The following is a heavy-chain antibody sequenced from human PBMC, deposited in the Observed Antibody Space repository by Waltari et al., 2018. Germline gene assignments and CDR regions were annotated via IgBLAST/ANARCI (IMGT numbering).Heavy chain of an antibody. D-gene: IGHD2-15*01. CDR3: ARVRVVMGEGVY. V-gene: IGHV3-48*03. CDR2: MSSSGSTK. CDR1: GFSFSSYE. Sequence: EVRLVESGGNLVQPGGSLRLSCAASGFSFSSYEMNWVRQAPGRGLEWVSYMSSSGSTKYYADSVKGRFTISRDNAKNSLYLQMNSLRADDTAVYYCARVRVVMGEGVYWGQGTLVTVSS. J-gene: IGHJ4*02.